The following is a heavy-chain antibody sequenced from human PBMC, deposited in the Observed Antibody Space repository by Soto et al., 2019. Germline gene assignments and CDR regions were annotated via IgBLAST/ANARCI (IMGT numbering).Heavy chain of an antibody. J-gene: IGHJ4*02. CDR2: IKQDASAK. CDR1: GFTFSSYW. V-gene: IGHV3-7*05. CDR3: ARDPYLITMVRGALFDY. Sequence: EVQLVESGGGLVQPGGSLRLSCAASGFTFSSYWMSWVRQAPGKGLEWVANIKQDASAKYYVDSVKGRFTISRDNAKNSLYLQMNSLRAEDTAVYYCARDPYLITMVRGALFDYWGQGTLVTVSS. D-gene: IGHD3-10*01.